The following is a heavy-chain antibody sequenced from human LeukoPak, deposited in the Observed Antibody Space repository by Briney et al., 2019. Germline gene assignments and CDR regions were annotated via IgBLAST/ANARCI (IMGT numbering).Heavy chain of an antibody. CDR2: IYHSRST. D-gene: IGHD3-22*01. J-gene: IGHJ4*02. CDR3: AKNSGYYHPYYIDH. Sequence: SEILSLTCTVSGYSISSGYYWDWIRQPPGKGLEWIGNIYHSRSTYYNPSLKSRVTISVDTSKNQFSLKLNSVTAADTAVYYCAKNSGYYHPYYIDHWGQGTLVTVSS. CDR1: GYSISSGYY. V-gene: IGHV4-38-2*02.